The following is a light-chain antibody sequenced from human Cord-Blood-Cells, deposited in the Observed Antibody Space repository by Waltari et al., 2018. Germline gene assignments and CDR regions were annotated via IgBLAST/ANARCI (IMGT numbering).Light chain of an antibody. V-gene: IGLV2-14*01. CDR2: YVS. CDR1: SSDVGGYNY. CDR3: SSYTSSSTLVV. J-gene: IGLJ2*01. Sequence: QSALTQPASVSGSPGQSITISCTGTSSDVGGYNYVSWYQQHPGTAPKLMIYYVSNRPSGVSNRFSGSKSGNTASLTISGLQAEDEADYYCSSYTSSSTLVVFGGGTKLTVL.